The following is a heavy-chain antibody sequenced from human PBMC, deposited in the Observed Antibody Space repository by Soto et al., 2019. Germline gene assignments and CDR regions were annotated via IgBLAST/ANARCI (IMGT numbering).Heavy chain of an antibody. J-gene: IGHJ4*02. CDR2: ISGSGGNT. Sequence: EVHLLDSGGGLVQPGGSLRLSCAASGFTFTNYAMIWVRQAPGKGLEWVSSISGSGGNTYYADSVRGRFTISRDNTKNTLYLQMNSLRAEDTAIYYCVKARAAGGFDYWGQGTLVTVSS. CDR1: GFTFTNYA. D-gene: IGHD3-10*01. CDR3: VKARAAGGFDY. V-gene: IGHV3-23*01.